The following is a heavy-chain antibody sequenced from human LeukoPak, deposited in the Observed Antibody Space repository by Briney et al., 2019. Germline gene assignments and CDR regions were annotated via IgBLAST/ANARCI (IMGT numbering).Heavy chain of an antibody. J-gene: IGHJ4*02. V-gene: IGHV4-59*01. CDR1: GGSISSYY. Sequence: SETLSLTCTVSGGSISSYYWSWIRQPPGKGLEWIGYIYYSGSTNYNPSLKSRVTISVNTSKNQLSLKLSSVTAADTAVYYCARRDINSSGYYTFDYWGQGTLVTVSS. D-gene: IGHD3-22*01. CDR2: IYYSGST. CDR3: ARRDINSSGYYTFDY.